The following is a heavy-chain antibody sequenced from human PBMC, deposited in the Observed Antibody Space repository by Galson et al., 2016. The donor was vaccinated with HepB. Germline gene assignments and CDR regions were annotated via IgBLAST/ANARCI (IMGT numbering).Heavy chain of an antibody. CDR3: ASPCGGVCYNNLADAFDI. J-gene: IGHJ3*02. V-gene: IGHV4-39*01. D-gene: IGHD2-21*01. CDR1: SGSISSSRYY. Sequence: SETLSLTCTVSSGSISSSRYYWGWIRQPPGKGLEWLGSVYYSGTAYYDPSLKSRVSISVDTSKNQLSLRLSSVTAGDTAVYFCASPCGGVCYNNLADAFDIWGRGTMVTVSS. CDR2: VYYSGTA.